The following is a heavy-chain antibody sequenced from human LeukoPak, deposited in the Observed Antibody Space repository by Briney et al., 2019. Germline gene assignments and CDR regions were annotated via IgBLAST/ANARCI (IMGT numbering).Heavy chain of an antibody. CDR3: ARDPIFGVVSNPNEYYYYGMDV. J-gene: IGHJ6*02. V-gene: IGHV3-66*02. Sequence: PGRSLRLSCAVSGFTVSRKYMSWVRQAPGKGLEWVSVIYSGGSTYYADSVKGRFTMSRDNSKNTLFLQMNSLRAEDTAVYYCARDPIFGVVSNPNEYYYYGMDVWGQGTTVTVSS. CDR2: IYSGGST. D-gene: IGHD3-3*01. CDR1: GFTVSRKY.